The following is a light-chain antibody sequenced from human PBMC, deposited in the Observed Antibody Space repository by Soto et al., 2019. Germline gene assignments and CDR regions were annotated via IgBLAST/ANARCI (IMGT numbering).Light chain of an antibody. J-gene: IGKJ1*01. CDR3: QQYNNWPPRLQEMRGT. V-gene: IGKV3-15*01. CDR2: GAS. Sequence: EIVMTQSPATLSVSPGERATLSCRASQSVSSNLAWYQQKPGQAPRLLIYGASTRATGIPARFSGSGSGTEFTLTISSLQSEDFAVYYCQQYNNWPPRLQEMRGTFGQGTKVEIK. CDR1: QSVSSN.